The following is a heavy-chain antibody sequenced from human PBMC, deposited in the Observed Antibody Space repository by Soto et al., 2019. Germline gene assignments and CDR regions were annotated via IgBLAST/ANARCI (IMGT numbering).Heavy chain of an antibody. CDR1: GGTFSSYA. D-gene: IGHD6-13*01. J-gene: IGHJ6*02. CDR3: AREEPTLAAAGTGGMDV. CDR2: IIPILGTA. Sequence: QVQLVQSGAEVKKPGSSVKVSCKASGGTFSSYAISWVRQAPGQGLEWMGGIIPILGTANYAQKFQGRVTMTADESTSTAYMELSSLRPEDTAVYYCAREEPTLAAAGTGGMDVWGQGTTVTVSS. V-gene: IGHV1-69*11.